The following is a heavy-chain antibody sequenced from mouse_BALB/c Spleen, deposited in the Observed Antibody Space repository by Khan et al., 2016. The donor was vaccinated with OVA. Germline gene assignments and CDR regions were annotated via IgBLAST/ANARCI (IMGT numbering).Heavy chain of an antibody. V-gene: IGHV3-2*02. Sequence: EVQLQESGPGLVKPSQSLSLTCTVTGYSITSEYAWNWIRQFPGNKLEWMGYISSTGSTSYNPSLKSRISITRDTSKNQFFLQLKSVPTEDTATYYCAISLYESYGYALDFWGRGTSVTVSS. J-gene: IGHJ4*01. CDR1: GYSITSEYA. CDR3: AISLYESYGYALDF. CDR2: ISSTGST. D-gene: IGHD1-1*01.